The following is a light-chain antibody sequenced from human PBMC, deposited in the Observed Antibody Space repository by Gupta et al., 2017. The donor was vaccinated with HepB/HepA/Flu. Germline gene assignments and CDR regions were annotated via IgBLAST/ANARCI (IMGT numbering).Light chain of an antibody. Sequence: EIVMTQSPATLSVSPGERATLSCRASQSVSSNLAWYQQKPGQAPRLLIYGASTRATGIPARFSGSGSGTEFTLTISSLHSEDFAVYYCQQYNDWPGTFGPGTKVEIK. CDR2: GAS. CDR3: QQYNDWPGT. V-gene: IGKV3-15*01. CDR1: QSVSSN. J-gene: IGKJ1*01.